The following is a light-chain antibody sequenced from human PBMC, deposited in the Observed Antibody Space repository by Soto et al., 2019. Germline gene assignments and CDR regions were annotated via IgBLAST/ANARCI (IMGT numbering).Light chain of an antibody. J-gene: IGLJ2*01. CDR3: CSYAGSSTFVV. CDR1: SSDVGSYTL. Sequence: QSALTQPASVSGSPGQSITISCTGTSSDVGSYTLVSWYQQNPGKAPKLIIYEGTKRPSGVSNRFSGSKSGNTASLTISGLQAEDEADYYCCSYAGSSTFVVFGGGTQLTVL. CDR2: EGT. V-gene: IGLV2-23*03.